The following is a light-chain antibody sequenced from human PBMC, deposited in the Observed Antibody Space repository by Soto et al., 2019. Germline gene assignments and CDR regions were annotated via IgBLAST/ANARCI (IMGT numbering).Light chain of an antibody. J-gene: IGKJ1*01. CDR2: VAS. Sequence: ESVLTQSPGTLSWSPGERATLSCRASQSVSSSYLAWFQQKSGQAPRLLIYVASSRATGIPDRFSGSGSGTDFTLTISRLEPEDFAVYYCQQYGSYPVTFGRG. CDR3: QQYGSYPVT. CDR1: QSVSSSY. V-gene: IGKV3-20*01.